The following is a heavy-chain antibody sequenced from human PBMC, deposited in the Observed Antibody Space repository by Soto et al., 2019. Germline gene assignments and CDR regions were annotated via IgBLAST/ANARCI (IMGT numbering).Heavy chain of an antibody. CDR2: IYYSGST. Sequence: SETLSLTCTVSGGSISSSSYYWGWIRQPPGKGLEWIGSIYYSGSTYYNPSLKSRVTISVDTSKNQFSLKLSSVTAADTAVYYCARHNDIVATVHFDYWGQGTLVTV. J-gene: IGHJ4*02. CDR1: GGSISSSSYY. CDR3: ARHNDIVATVHFDY. D-gene: IGHD5-12*01. V-gene: IGHV4-39*01.